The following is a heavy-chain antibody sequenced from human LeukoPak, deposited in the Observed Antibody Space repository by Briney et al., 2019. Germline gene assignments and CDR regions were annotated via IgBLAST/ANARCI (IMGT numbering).Heavy chain of an antibody. J-gene: IGHJ3*01. D-gene: IGHD3-22*01. CDR3: ARELRYDNSDSGAF. V-gene: IGHV4-39*07. CDR2: MSYSGTT. CDR1: GASISSSPYY. Sequence: SETLSLTCTVSGASISSSPYYWGWIRQPPGKGLEWIGSMSYSGTTHYNPSLKSRVTVSLDTPKNQFSLKLSSVTAADTAVYYCARELRYDNSDSGAFWGQGTVVTVSS.